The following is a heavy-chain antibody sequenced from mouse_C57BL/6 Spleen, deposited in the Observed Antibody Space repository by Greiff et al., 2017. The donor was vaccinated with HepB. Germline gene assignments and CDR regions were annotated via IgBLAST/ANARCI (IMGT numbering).Heavy chain of an antibody. V-gene: IGHV1-54*01. D-gene: IGHD1-1*01. CDR2: INPGSGGT. CDR3: ARGDLLLRYFDG. J-gene: IGHJ1*03. CDR1: GYAFTNYL. Sequence: QVQLKESGAELVRPGTSVKVSCKASGYAFTNYLIEWVKQRPGQGLEWIGVINPGSGGTNYNEKFKGKATLTADKSSSTAYMQLSSLTSEDSAFYFCARGDLLLRYFDGWGTGTTVTVSS.